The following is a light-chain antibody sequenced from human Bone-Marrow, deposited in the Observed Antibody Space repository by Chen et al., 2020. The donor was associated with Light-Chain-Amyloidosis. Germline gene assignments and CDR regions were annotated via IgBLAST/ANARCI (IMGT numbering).Light chain of an antibody. V-gene: IGLV2-14*01. J-gene: IGLJ1*01. Sequence: QSALTQPASVSGSPGQAITLSCTGTSGDFETDNYFSWYQQHPGKAPKVMIYAVSNRPSGVSNRFSGSKSGNTASLTISGLQAEDEADYYCSSFTSSSSYVFGPGTTVTVL. CDR2: AVS. CDR1: SGDFETDNY. CDR3: SSFTSSSSYV.